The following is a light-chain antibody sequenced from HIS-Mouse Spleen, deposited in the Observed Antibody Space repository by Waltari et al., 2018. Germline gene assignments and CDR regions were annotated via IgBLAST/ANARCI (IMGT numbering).Light chain of an antibody. CDR2: AAS. V-gene: IGKV1D-8*02. CDR3: EQYDSFPYT. CDR1: HGISSY. J-gene: IGKJ2*01. Sequence: AIWMTQSPSLLSASTGARVTISCRRSHGISSYSAWYQQKPGKDPELLIYAASTVQSGVPSRFSGSGSGRDFTLTISCVQYEDFATYYCEQYDSFPYTFGQGTKLEIK.